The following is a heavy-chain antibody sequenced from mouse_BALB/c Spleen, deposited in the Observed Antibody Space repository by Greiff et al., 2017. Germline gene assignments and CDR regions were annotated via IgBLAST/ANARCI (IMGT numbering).Heavy chain of an antibody. D-gene: IGHD2-4*01. Sequence: QVQLQQSGAELVRPGTSVKISCKASGYAFTNYWLGWVKQRPGHGLEWIGDIYPGSGNTYYNEKFKGKATLTADKSSSTAYMQLSSLTSEDSAVYFCARAYYDYDGGSYAMDYWGQGTSVTVSS. J-gene: IGHJ4*01. CDR1: GYAFTNYW. CDR3: ARAYYDYDGGSYAMDY. CDR2: IYPGSGNT. V-gene: IGHV1-63*01.